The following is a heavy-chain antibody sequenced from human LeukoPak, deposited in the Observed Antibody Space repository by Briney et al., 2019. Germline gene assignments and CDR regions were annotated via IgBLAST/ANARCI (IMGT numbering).Heavy chain of an antibody. J-gene: IGHJ4*02. V-gene: IGHV3-53*01. CDR3: ATDRS. Sequence: GGSLRLSCAASGFIVSSNYMTWVRQAPGKGLEWVSVIYSGSTTYYADSVKGRFTISRDHSKNTLYLQMNSLRAEDTAVYYCATDRSWGQGALVTVSS. D-gene: IGHD3-16*02. CDR2: IYSGSTT. CDR1: GFIVSSNY.